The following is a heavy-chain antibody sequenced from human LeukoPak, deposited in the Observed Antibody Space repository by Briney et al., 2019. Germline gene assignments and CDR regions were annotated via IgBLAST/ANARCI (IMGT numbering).Heavy chain of an antibody. CDR3: ARSPRGYCSGGSCYGDALDI. Sequence: PSETLSLTCTVSGGSISSYYWSWIRQPPGKGLEWIGYIYYSGSTNHNPSLKSRVTISVDTSKSQFSLKLSSVTAADTAKYYCARSPRGYCSGGSCYGDALDIWGQGTKVTVSS. CDR1: GGSISSYY. J-gene: IGHJ3*02. D-gene: IGHD2-15*01. CDR2: IYYSGST. V-gene: IGHV4-59*01.